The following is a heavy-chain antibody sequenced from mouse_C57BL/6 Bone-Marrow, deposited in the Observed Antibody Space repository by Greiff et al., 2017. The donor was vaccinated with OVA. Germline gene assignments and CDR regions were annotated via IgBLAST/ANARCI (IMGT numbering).Heavy chain of an antibody. CDR2: SRNKANDYTT. CDR1: GFTFSDFY. D-gene: IGHD2-3*01. Sequence: EVQLVESGGGLVQSGRSLRLSCATSGFTFSDFYMEWVRQAPGKGLEWIAASRNKANDYTTEYSASVKGRFIVSRDTSQSILYLQMNALRAEDTAIYYCARDYDGYYLGYFDVWGTGTTVTVSS. V-gene: IGHV7-1*01. CDR3: ARDYDGYYLGYFDV. J-gene: IGHJ1*03.